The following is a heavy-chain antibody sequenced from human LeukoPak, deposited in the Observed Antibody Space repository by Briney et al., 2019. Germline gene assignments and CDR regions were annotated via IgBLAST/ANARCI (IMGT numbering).Heavy chain of an antibody. J-gene: IGHJ4*02. CDR2: ISAGSSSI. Sequence: GGSLRLSCAASGFTFSSYSMNWVRQAPGKGLEWVSYISAGSSSIYYADSVKGRFTISRDNSKNTLYLQMNSLRAEDTAVYYCAKIALRYFDWLLSYYFDYWGQGTLVTVSS. CDR3: AKIALRYFDWLLSYYFDY. V-gene: IGHV3-48*01. D-gene: IGHD3-9*01. CDR1: GFTFSSYS.